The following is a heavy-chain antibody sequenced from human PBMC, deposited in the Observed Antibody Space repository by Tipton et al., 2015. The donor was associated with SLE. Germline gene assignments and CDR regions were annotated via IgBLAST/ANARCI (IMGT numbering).Heavy chain of an antibody. V-gene: IGHV4-34*01. CDR2: INHSGST. CDR3: ARARSIAVAGPTSDGYSGMDV. D-gene: IGHD6-19*01. Sequence: LRLSCAVYGGSFSGYYWSWIRQPPGKGLEWIGEINHSGSTNYNPSLKSRVTISVDTSKNQFSLKLSSVTAADTAVYYCARARSIAVAGPTSDGYSGMDVGGEGTSVTVSS. J-gene: IGHJ6*04. CDR1: GGSFSGYY.